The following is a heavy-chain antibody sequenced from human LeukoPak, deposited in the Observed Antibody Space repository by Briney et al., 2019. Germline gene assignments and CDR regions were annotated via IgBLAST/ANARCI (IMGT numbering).Heavy chain of an antibody. CDR2: IYTSGST. J-gene: IGHJ3*02. Sequence: PSQTLSLTCTVSGGSISSGSYYWSWIRQPAGKGLEWIGRIYTSGSTNYNPSLKSRVTISVDTSKNQFSLKLSSVTAADTAVYYCARVAVVAATTPDAFDIWGQGTMVTVSS. D-gene: IGHD2-15*01. V-gene: IGHV4-61*02. CDR1: GGSISSGSYY. CDR3: ARVAVVAATTPDAFDI.